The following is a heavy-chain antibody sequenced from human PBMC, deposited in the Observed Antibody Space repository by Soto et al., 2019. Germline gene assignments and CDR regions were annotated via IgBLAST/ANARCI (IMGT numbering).Heavy chain of an antibody. V-gene: IGHV3-74*01. J-gene: IGHJ4*02. Sequence: EVQLVESGGGLVQPGGSLRLSCAASGFTFSSNWMHWVRRVPGRGLVWVSRINADGSETNYEDSVEGRFTISRDNPKNTLYLQMNSLRAEDTDVYYCARDGEGFWGQGTLVTVSS. CDR1: GFTFSSNW. CDR3: ARDGEGF. D-gene: IGHD2-21*01. CDR2: INADGSET.